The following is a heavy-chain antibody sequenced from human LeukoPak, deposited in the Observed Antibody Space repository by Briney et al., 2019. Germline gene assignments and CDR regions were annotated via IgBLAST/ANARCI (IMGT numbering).Heavy chain of an antibody. CDR3: ARDSGWHNAFDI. J-gene: IGHJ3*02. Sequence: PSETLSLTCTASGGSISSYYWSWIRQPAGKGLEWIGRIYTSGSTNYNLSLKSRVTMSVDKSKNQFSLKLSSVTAADTAVYYCARDSGWHNAFDIWGQGTMVTVSS. V-gene: IGHV4-4*07. CDR2: IYTSGST. CDR1: GGSISSYY. D-gene: IGHD6-19*01.